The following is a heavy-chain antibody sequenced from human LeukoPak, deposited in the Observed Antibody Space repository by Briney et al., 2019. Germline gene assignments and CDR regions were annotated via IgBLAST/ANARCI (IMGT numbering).Heavy chain of an antibody. CDR3: ARDPPSH. V-gene: IGHV3-11*05. CDR2: ISGSSDST. J-gene: IGHJ4*02. CDR1: GFTFSDYY. D-gene: IGHD2-2*01. Sequence: PGGSLRLSCAASGFTFSDYYMGWIRRAPGKGLEWVSYISGSSDSTNYADSVKGRFTISRDNAKNSLYLQMNSLRAEDTAVYYCARDPPSHWGRGTLVTVSS.